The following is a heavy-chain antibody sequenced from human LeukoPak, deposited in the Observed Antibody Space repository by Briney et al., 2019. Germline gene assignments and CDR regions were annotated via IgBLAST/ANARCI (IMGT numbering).Heavy chain of an antibody. Sequence: SETLSLTCAVSGGSISSSNWWSWVRQPPGKGLEWIGEIYHSGSTNYNPSLKSRVTISVDKSKNQFSLKLSSVTAADTAVYYCARDRGQYYYDSSGYFDYWGQGTLVTVSS. CDR3: ARDRGQYYYDSSGYFDY. J-gene: IGHJ4*02. CDR2: IYHSGST. V-gene: IGHV4-4*02. D-gene: IGHD3-22*01. CDR1: GGSISSSNW.